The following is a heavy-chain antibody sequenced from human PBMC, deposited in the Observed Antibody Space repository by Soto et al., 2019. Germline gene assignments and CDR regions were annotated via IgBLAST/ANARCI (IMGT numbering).Heavy chain of an antibody. CDR2: ILPVSAPP. CDR3: ATDSNYDVSNSF. Sequence: SVKVSCKASGGTLNNYATNWVRQAPGQGLEWMGGILPVSAPPDYAQRFQGRVSITADHSTSTVYMELSRLKSDDTAVYFCATDSNYDVSNSFWGQGTLVTVSS. V-gene: IGHV1-69*13. D-gene: IGHD3-3*01. CDR1: GGTLNNYA. J-gene: IGHJ4*02.